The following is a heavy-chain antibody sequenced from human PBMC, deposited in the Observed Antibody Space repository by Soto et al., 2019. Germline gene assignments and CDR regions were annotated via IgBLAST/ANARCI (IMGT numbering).Heavy chain of an antibody. J-gene: IGHJ5*02. V-gene: IGHV4-31*03. Sequence: SETLSLTCTVSGCSITRGGYYWSWIRQHPGKGLEWIGYIYNSGTTYYNPPLKSRVAMSVDTSKNQFSLRLSSVTAADTAVYYCARSAGYCSSTNCHVSWFGPWGQGTLVTVSS. CDR2: IYNSGTT. CDR1: GCSITRGGYY. CDR3: ARSAGYCSSTNCHVSWFGP. D-gene: IGHD2-2*01.